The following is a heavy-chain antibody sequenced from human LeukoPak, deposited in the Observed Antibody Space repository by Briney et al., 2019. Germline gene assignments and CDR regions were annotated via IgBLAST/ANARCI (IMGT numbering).Heavy chain of an antibody. CDR1: GFTFDDYA. V-gene: IGHV3-9*01. CDR3: AKVIGGSSGYGPYYGMDV. D-gene: IGHD3-22*01. CDR2: ISWNSGSI. J-gene: IGHJ6*02. Sequence: GRSLRLSCAASGFTFDDYAMHWVRQAPGKGLEWVSGISWNSGSIGYADSVKGQFTISRDNAKNSLYLQMNSLRAEDTALYYCAKVIGGSSGYGPYYGMDVWGQGTTVTVSS.